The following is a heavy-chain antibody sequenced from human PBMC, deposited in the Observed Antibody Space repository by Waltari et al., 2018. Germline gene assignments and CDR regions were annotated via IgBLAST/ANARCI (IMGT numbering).Heavy chain of an antibody. D-gene: IGHD3-3*01. J-gene: IGHJ4*02. CDR3: AKDYAHDFHDIFGGMDG. CDR1: GFTFVDYA. Sequence: EVHLVESGGGLVHPGRSLRLSCAASGFTFVDYALHWVRQVPGKGLEWVSSISWSSSSIAYADVVKGRFIISRDNAKNSLYLQMNSLRAEDTAFYFCAKDYAHDFHDIFGGMDGWGQGTLVTVSS. CDR2: ISWSSSSI. V-gene: IGHV3-9*01.